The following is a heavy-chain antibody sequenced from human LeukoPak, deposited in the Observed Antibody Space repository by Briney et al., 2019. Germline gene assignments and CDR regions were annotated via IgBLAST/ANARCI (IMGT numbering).Heavy chain of an antibody. Sequence: LSETLSLTCTVSGGSISSGGYYWSWIRQHPGKGLEWIGYIYYSGSTYYNPSLKSRVTISVDTSKNQFSLKLSSVTAADTAVYYCARGRDYYDSSGYYLGDAFDIWGQGTMVTVSS. CDR2: IYYSGST. CDR3: ARGRDYYDSSGYYLGDAFDI. J-gene: IGHJ3*02. CDR1: GGSISSGGYY. V-gene: IGHV4-31*03. D-gene: IGHD3-22*01.